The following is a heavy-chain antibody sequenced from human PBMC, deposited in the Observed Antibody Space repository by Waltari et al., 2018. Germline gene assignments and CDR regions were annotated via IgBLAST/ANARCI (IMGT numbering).Heavy chain of an antibody. D-gene: IGHD2-15*01. CDR2: ISADNGKT. CDR1: GYTFTSYG. Sequence: QAQLIQSGAEVKDPGASVKVSCKASGYTFTSYGLSWVRQAHGPGLEWMGWISADNGKTTHAHNLQGRLTMTTDTPTSTAYMELRSLISDDTAVYFCARAYGYCSDTRCDRYYFDYWGQGTLVTVSS. V-gene: IGHV1-18*01. J-gene: IGHJ4*02. CDR3: ARAYGYCSDTRCDRYYFDY.